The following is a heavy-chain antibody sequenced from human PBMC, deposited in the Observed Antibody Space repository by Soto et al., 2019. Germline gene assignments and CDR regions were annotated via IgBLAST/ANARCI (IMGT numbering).Heavy chain of an antibody. V-gene: IGHV4-59*01. CDR2: IYYSGST. CDR1: GGSISSYY. CDR3: ARVRVIDYYFDY. J-gene: IGHJ4*02. D-gene: IGHD3-16*02. Sequence: PSETLSLTCTVSGGSISSYYWSWIRQPPGKGLEWIGYIYYSGSTNYNPSLKSRVTISVDTSKNQFSLKLSSVTAADTAVYYCARVRVIDYYFDYWGQGTLVTVS.